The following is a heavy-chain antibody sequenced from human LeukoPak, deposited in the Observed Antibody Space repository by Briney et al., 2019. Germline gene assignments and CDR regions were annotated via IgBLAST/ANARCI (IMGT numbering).Heavy chain of an antibody. J-gene: IGHJ4*02. CDR1: GFTFSSYA. CDR3: AKGVYYDYVWGSPSYYFDY. V-gene: IGHV3-64*04. Sequence: GGSLRLSCSASGFTFSSYAMHWVRQAPGKGLEYVSAIGGKGYSTYYADSVKGRFTISRDNSKNTLYLQMNSLRAEDTAVYYCAKGVYYDYVWGSPSYYFDYWGQGTLVTDSS. D-gene: IGHD3-16*01. CDR2: IGGKGYST.